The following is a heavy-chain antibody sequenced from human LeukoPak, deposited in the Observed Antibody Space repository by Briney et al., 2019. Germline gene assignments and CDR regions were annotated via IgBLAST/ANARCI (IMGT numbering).Heavy chain of an antibody. D-gene: IGHD1-20*01. J-gene: IGHJ4*02. CDR1: GYSFTSYW. V-gene: IGHV5-51*01. CDR3: AITGSHNGDRLDY. CDR2: IYPGDSDT. Sequence: GESLKISCKGSGYSFTSYWIGWVRQMPGKGLDWMGSIYPGDSDTRYRPSFQGQVTISTDKSISTAYLQWSSLKASDTAMYYCAITGSHNGDRLDYWGQGTLVTVSS.